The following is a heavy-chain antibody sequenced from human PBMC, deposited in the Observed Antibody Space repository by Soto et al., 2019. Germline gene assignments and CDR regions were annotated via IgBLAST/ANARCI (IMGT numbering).Heavy chain of an antibody. V-gene: IGHV4-39*01. D-gene: IGHD1-26*01. CDR3: ARQLPYYGMDV. CDR2: IYYSGST. J-gene: IGHJ6*02. CDR1: GGSISSSSYY. Sequence: QLQLQESGPGLVKPSETLSLTCTVSGGSISSSSYYWGWIRQPPGKGLEWIGSIYYSGSTYYNPSLKSRVTLSVDTSKNQFSLKLSSVTAADTAVYYCARQLPYYGMDVWGQGTTVTVSS.